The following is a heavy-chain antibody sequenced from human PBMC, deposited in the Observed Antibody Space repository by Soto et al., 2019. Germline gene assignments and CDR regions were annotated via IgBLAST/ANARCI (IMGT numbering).Heavy chain of an antibody. CDR3: ARDSGGSFDY. CDR1: GGSVSSGSYY. J-gene: IGHJ4*02. D-gene: IGHD3-10*01. CDR2: IYYSGST. Sequence: SETLSLTCTVSGGSVSSGSYYWSWIRQPPGKGLELIGYIYYSGSTNYNPSLKSRVTISVDTSKNQFSLKLSSVTAADTAVYYCARDSGGSFDYWGQGTLVTVSS. V-gene: IGHV4-61*01.